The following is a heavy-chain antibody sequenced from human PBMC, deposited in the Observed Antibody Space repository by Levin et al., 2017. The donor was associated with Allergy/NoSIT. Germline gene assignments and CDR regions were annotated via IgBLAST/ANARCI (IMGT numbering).Heavy chain of an antibody. CDR2: ISSSGSTI. CDR1: GFTFSDYY. Sequence: GESLKISCASSGFTFSDYYMSWIRQAPGKGLEWVSYISSSGSTIYYADSVKGRFTISRDNAKNSLYLQMNSLRAEDTAVYYCARGFQDSSSDYWGQGTLVTVSS. J-gene: IGHJ4*02. V-gene: IGHV3-11*01. D-gene: IGHD6-6*01. CDR3: ARGFQDSSSDY.